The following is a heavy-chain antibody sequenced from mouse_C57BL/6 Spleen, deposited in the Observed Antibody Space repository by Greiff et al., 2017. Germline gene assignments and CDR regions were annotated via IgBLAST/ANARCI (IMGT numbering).Heavy chain of an antibody. D-gene: IGHD2-3*01. CDR1: GYSFTGYY. J-gene: IGHJ4*01. CDR3: ARRDGYYPDAMDY. CDR2: INPSTGGT. Sequence: VQLKQSGPELVKPGASVKISCKASGYSFTGYYMNWVKQSPEKSLEWIGEINPSTGGTTYNQKFKAKATLTADKSSSTAYMQLKSLTSEYSAVYYCARRDGYYPDAMDYWGQGTSVTVSS. V-gene: IGHV1-42*01.